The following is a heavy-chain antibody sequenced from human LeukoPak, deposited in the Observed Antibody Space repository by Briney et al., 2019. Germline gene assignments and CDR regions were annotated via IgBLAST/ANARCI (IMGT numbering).Heavy chain of an antibody. V-gene: IGHV3-53*01. CDR2: IYSGGST. D-gene: IGHD3-10*01. Sequence: GGSLRLSCAASGFTVSSNYMSRVRQAPGKGLGWVSVIYSGGSTYYADSVKGRFTISRDNSKNTLYLQMNSLRAEDTAVYYCARDSRGFRYFDYWGQGTLVTVYS. CDR1: GFTVSSNY. CDR3: ARDSRGFRYFDY. J-gene: IGHJ4*02.